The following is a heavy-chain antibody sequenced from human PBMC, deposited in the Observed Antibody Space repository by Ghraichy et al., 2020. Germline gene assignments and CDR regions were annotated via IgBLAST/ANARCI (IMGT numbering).Heavy chain of an antibody. CDR2: IYSGGST. CDR1: GFTVSNNY. J-gene: IGHJ4*02. V-gene: IGHV3-53*01. CDR3: ATVNSGYEYFFDN. Sequence: GGSLRLSCAASGFTVSNNYMTWVRQAPGKGLEWVSVIYSGGSTYYADSVKGRFTISRDNSKNTLYLQMSSLRAEDTAVYYCATVNSGYEYFFDNWGQGTLVTVSS. D-gene: IGHD5-12*01.